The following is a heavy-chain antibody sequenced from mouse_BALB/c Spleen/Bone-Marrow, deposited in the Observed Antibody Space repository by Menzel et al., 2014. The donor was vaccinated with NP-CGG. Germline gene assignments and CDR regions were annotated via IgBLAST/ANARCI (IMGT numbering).Heavy chain of an antibody. V-gene: IGHV4-1*02. J-gene: IGHJ3*01. CDR2: INPDSSTI. Sequence: EVKLMESGGGLVQPGGSLKLSCAASGFDFSRYWMSWVRQPPGKGLEWIGEINPDSSTINYTPSLKDKSIISRDNAKNTLYLQMSKVRSEDTALYYCGRRGYYGYFAYWGQGTLVTVSA. CDR3: GRRGYYGYFAY. CDR1: GFDFSRYW. D-gene: IGHD1-2*01.